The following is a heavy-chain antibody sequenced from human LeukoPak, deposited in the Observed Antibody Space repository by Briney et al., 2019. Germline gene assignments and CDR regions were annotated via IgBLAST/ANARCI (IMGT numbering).Heavy chain of an antibody. CDR2: INWNGGST. D-gene: IGHD1-26*01. V-gene: IGHV3-20*04. CDR1: GFTFDDYG. CDR3: ARHRSMGELPKF. Sequence: GGSLRLSCAASGFTFDDYGMSWVRQVPGQGLEWDSAINWNGGSTRYRESVKGRFTISRDTAKNSVYLQMNSLSPEDTALYYCARHRSMGELPKFWGQGTLVSVSS. J-gene: IGHJ4*02.